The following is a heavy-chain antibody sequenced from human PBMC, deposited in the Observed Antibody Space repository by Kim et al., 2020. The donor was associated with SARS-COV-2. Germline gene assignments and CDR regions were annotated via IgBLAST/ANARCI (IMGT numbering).Heavy chain of an antibody. Sequence: SETLSLTCAVYGGSFSGYYWSWIRQPPGKGLEWIGEINHSGSTNYNPSLKSRVTISVDTSKNQFSLKLSSVTAADTAVYYCRIRYFDWSTDKESDYWGQGTLVTVSS. CDR3: RIRYFDWSTDKESDY. CDR1: GGSFSGYY. CDR2: INHSGST. V-gene: IGHV4-34*01. J-gene: IGHJ4*02. D-gene: IGHD3-9*01.